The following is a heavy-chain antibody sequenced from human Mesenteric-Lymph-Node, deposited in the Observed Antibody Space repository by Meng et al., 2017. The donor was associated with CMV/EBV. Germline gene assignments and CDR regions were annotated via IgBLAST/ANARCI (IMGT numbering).Heavy chain of an antibody. D-gene: IGHD2-15*01. V-gene: IGHV3-30*04. J-gene: IGHJ6*02. CDR3: ARERCSGGSCYDPGFVHVYYYYGMDV. CDR2: ISYDGSNK. Sequence: GGSLRLSCAASGFTFSSYAMHWVRQAPGKGLEWVAVISYDGSNKYYADSVKGRFTISRDNSKNTLYLQMNSLRAEDTAVYYCARERCSGGSCYDPGFVHVYYYYGMDVWGQGTTVTVSS. CDR1: GFTFSSYA.